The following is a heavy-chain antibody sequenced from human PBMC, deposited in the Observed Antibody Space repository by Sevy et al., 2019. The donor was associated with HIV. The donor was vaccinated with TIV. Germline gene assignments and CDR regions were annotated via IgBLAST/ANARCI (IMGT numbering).Heavy chain of an antibody. CDR2: FRSSGSTI. D-gene: IGHD3-10*01. Sequence: GGSLRLSCAASGFTFSDYYMSWIRRAPDKGLEWVSYFRSSGSTIHYADSVKGRFTISRDNAKNSQYLQMNSLRAEDTAVYYCARDLYGGGSGSWGQGTTVTVSS. CDR1: GFTFSDYY. V-gene: IGHV3-11*01. J-gene: IGHJ6*02. CDR3: ARDLYGGGSGS.